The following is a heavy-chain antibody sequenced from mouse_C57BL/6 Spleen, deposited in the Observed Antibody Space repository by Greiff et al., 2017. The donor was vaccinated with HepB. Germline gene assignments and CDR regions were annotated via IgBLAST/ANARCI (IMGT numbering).Heavy chain of an antibody. V-gene: IGHV2-9-1*01. CDR3: ARDDGYYEGYDMDY. CDR1: GFSLTSYA. D-gene: IGHD2-3*01. CDR2: IGTGGGT. Sequence: VKLQESGPGLVAPSQSLSITCTASGFSLTSYAISWVRQPPGKGLEWLGVIGTGGGTNYNSALKSRLSISKDNSKSQVFLKMNSLQTDDTARYYCARDDGYYEGYDMDYWGQGTTVTVSS. J-gene: IGHJ4*01.